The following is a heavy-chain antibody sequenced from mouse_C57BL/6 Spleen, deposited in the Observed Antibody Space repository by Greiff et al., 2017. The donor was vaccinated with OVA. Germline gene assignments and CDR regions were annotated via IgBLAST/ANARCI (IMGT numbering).Heavy chain of an antibody. CDR3: ARFGIYYYGSSLHYYAMDY. D-gene: IGHD1-1*01. CDR2: INPDSSTI. CDR1: GIDFSRYW. J-gene: IGHJ4*01. V-gene: IGHV4-1*01. Sequence: EVKLMESGGGLVQPGGSLKLSCAASGIDFSRYWMSWVRRAPGKGLEWIGEINPDSSTINYAPSLKDKFIISRDNAKNTLYLQMSKVRSENTALYYCARFGIYYYGSSLHYYAMDYWGQGTSVTVSS.